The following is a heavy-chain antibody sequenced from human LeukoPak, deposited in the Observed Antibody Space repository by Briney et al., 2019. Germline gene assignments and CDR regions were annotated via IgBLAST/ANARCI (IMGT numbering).Heavy chain of an antibody. CDR2: INSNATTT. D-gene: IGHD2-21*01. V-gene: IGHV3-74*01. CDR1: GFIFSKYW. J-gene: IGHJ4*02. CDR3: ATFELSSLRGVCSPLD. Sequence: PGGSLRLSCAASGFIFSKYWMHWVRQAPGKGLVWVARINSNATTTAYAESVEGRFTISRDNNKNTLYLQMSSLTTEDTAVYHCATFELSSLRGVCSPLDWGQGTLVTVSS.